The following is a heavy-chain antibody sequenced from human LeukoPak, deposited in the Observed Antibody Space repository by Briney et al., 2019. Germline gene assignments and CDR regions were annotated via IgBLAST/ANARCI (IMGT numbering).Heavy chain of an antibody. V-gene: IGHV3-21*01. CDR2: ISNSSSYI. CDR3: ARVPYSGYHFDY. CDR1: GFTFNSYS. D-gene: IGHD1-26*01. J-gene: IGHJ4*02. Sequence: GGSLRLSCAASGFTFNSYSMNWVRQAPGKGLEWVSSISNSSSYIKYADSVMGRFTISRDNAKNSLYLQMNSLRGEDTAVYYCARVPYSGYHFDYWGQGTLVTVSS.